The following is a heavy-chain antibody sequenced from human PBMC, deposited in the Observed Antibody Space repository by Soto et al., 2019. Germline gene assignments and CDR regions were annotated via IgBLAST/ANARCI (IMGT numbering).Heavy chain of an antibody. V-gene: IGHV4-59*08. D-gene: IGHD3-10*01. J-gene: IGHJ6*02. CDR1: GGSISSYY. CDR2: VHHSWGS. Sequence: QVQLQESGPGLVKPSETLSLSCTVSGGSISSYYWSWFRQSPGKRMEWIGYVHHSWGSSYNPSLQSRVAISLDTSKGQFALKVTSVTATDTAVYYCARQGFGPLHGLVDVGGQGTTVTVSS. CDR3: ARQGFGPLHGLVDV.